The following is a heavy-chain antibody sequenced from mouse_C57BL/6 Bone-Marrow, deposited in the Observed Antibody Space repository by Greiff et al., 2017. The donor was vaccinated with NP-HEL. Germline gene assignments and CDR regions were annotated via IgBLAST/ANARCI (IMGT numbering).Heavy chain of an antibody. CDR1: GFTFTDYY. J-gene: IGHJ4*01. Sequence: EVKVVESGGGLVQPGASLRLSCAASGFTFTDYYMSWVRQPPGKAPEWLALIRNKANGYTTEDTASVKGRFTISRDNSQNILYLQMNTLRAEDSATYYCVKVYDYDGVPMDYWGQGTSVTVSS. V-gene: IGHV7-4*01. CDR2: IRNKANGYTT. D-gene: IGHD2-4*01. CDR3: VKVYDYDGVPMDY.